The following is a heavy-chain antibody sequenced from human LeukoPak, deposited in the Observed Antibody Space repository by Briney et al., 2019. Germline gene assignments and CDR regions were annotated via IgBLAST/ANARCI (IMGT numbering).Heavy chain of an antibody. D-gene: IGHD3-22*01. J-gene: IGHJ4*02. CDR3: AKGSAYYYDSSGYFGGYFDY. CDR2: ISGSGGST. V-gene: IGHV3-23*01. CDR1: GFTFSSYA. Sequence: GGSLRLSCAASGFTFSSYAMSWVRQAPGKGLEWVSAISGSGGSTYYADSVEGRFTISRDNSKNTLYLQMNSLRAEDTAVYYCAKGSAYYYDSSGYFGGYFDYWGQGTLVTVSS.